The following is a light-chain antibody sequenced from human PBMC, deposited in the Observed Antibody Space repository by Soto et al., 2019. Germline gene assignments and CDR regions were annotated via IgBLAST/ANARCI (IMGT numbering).Light chain of an antibody. Sequence: EIVLTQSPTTLSVSPGERATLSCRASQTISSNLDWYQQKPGQPLSLLIYDASTRATGVSGTFSGSGSGTEFTLSISSLQSEDFAIYYCQQYNQWPPLTFGGGTKVEI. CDR2: DAS. J-gene: IGKJ4*02. V-gene: IGKV3-15*01. CDR1: QTISSN. CDR3: QQYNQWPPLT.